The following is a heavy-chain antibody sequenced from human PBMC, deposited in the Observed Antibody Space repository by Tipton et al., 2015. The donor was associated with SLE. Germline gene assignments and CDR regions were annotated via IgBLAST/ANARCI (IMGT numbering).Heavy chain of an antibody. J-gene: IGHJ6*03. CDR3: ARVALFLSYMDV. Sequence: TLSLTCAVYGGFFSGYYWSWIRQPPGKGLEWIGEINHSGSTNYNPSLNSRVTISVDTSKNQFSLKLSSVTAADTAVYYCARVALFLSYMDVWGKGTTVTVSS. D-gene: IGHD2/OR15-2a*01. V-gene: IGHV4-34*01. CDR1: GGFFSGYY. CDR2: INHSGST.